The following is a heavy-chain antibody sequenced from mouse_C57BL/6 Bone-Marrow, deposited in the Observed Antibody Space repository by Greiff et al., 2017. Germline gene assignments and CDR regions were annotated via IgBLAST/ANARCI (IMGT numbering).Heavy chain of an antibody. CDR1: GFTFSSYA. Sequence: EVQLVESGEGLVKPGGSLKLSCAASGFTFSSYAMSWVRQTPEKRLEWVAYISSGGDYIYYADTVKGRFTISRDNARNTLYLQMSSLKSEDTAMYYCTRDRDYGSSLEAWFAYWGQGTLVTVSA. V-gene: IGHV5-9-1*02. CDR2: ISSGGDYI. D-gene: IGHD1-1*01. CDR3: TRDRDYGSSLEAWFAY. J-gene: IGHJ3*01.